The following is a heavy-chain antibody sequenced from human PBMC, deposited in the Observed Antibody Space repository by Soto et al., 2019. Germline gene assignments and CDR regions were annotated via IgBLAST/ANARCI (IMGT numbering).Heavy chain of an antibody. D-gene: IGHD3-16*01. CDR1: GFTFSSYA. Sequence: GGSLRLSCAASGFTFSSYAMSWVRQAPGKGLEWVSAISGSGGSTYYADSVKGRFTISRDNSKNTLYLQMNSLRAEDTAVYYCAKDPGVITFGPYDYWGQGTLVTVSS. CDR3: AKDPGVITFGPYDY. V-gene: IGHV3-23*01. J-gene: IGHJ4*02. CDR2: ISGSGGST.